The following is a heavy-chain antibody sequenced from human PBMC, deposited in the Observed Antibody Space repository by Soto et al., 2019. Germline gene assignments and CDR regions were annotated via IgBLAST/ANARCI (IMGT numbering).Heavy chain of an antibody. V-gene: IGHV1-69*05. Sequence: QVQLVQSGAEVKKPGSSVKVSCKASGGTFNRYAISWLRQAPGQGPEWMGGITPMFGTGNYAQKFQGRVTITXXEXTXKVHMELRRLTSEDTAVYYCAQTLGSAVAGPGRFDLWGRGTRVIVSS. J-gene: IGHJ2*01. D-gene: IGHD6-19*01. CDR3: AQTLGSAVAGPGRFDL. CDR1: GGTFNRYA. CDR2: ITPMFGTG.